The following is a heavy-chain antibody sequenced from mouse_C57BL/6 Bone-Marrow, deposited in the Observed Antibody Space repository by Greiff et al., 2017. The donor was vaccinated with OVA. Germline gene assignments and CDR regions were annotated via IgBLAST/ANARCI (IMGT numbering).Heavy chain of an antibody. CDR3: ARSYYGSSYGGYFDV. J-gene: IGHJ1*03. CDR1: GFNIKDYY. D-gene: IGHD1-1*01. Sequence: EVKLMESGAELVKPGASVKLSCTASGFNIKDYYMHWVKQRTEQGLEWIGRIDPEDGETKYAPKFQGKATIPADTSSNTAYLQLSSLTSEDTAVYYCARSYYGSSYGGYFDVWGTGTTVTVSS. CDR2: IDPEDGET. V-gene: IGHV14-2*01.